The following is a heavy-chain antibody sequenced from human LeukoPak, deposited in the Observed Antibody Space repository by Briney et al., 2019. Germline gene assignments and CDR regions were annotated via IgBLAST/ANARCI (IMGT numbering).Heavy chain of an antibody. J-gene: IGHJ4*02. V-gene: IGHV5-51*01. D-gene: IGHD3-16*01. CDR2: IYPGDSDT. CDR1: GYSFTSYW. Sequence: GESLKISCKGSGYSFTSYWIGWVRQMPGKGLEWMGIIYPGDSDTRYSPSFQGQATISADKSINTAYLQWSSLEASDTALYYCARHVVMATGRYLDYWGQGTLVTVSS. CDR3: ARHVVMATGRYLDY.